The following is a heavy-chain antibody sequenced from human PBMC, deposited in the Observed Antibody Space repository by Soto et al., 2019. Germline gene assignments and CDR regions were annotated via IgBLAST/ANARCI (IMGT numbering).Heavy chain of an antibody. V-gene: IGHV3-30-3*01. CDR3: ASVPSSSGRAHFDY. CDR1: GFTFSSYP. D-gene: IGHD2-15*01. Sequence: QVQLVESGGGVVQPGRSLRLSCAASGFTFSSYPMHWVRQAPGKGLEWVAVISYDGSNKYYADSVKGRFTISRDNSKNTLYLQMNSLRAEDTAVYYCASVPSSSGRAHFDYWGQGTLVTVSS. CDR2: ISYDGSNK. J-gene: IGHJ4*02.